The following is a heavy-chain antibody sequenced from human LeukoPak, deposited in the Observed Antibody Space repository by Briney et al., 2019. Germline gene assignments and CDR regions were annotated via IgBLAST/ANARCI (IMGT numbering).Heavy chain of an antibody. D-gene: IGHD3-10*01. CDR1: GYTFTTYD. CDR3: ARANYYGSGKKDLDY. CDR2: MNPNSGNT. J-gene: IGHJ4*02. V-gene: IGHV1-8*01. Sequence: GASVKVSCKASGYTFTTYDIQWVRQATGQGLEWMGWMNPNSGNTGYAQKFQGRVTMTRNTSMSTAYMELSSLRSEDTAVYYCARANYYGSGKKDLDYWGQGTLVTVSS.